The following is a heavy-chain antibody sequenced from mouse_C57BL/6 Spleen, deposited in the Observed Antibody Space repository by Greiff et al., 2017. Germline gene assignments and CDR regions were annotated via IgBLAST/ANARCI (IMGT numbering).Heavy chain of an antibody. CDR1: GFTFSSYA. Sequence: EVQLQESGGGLVKPGGSLKLSCAASGFTFSSYAMSWVRQTPEKRLEWVATISDGGSYTYYPDNVKGRFTISRDNAKNNLYLQMSHLKSEDTAMYYCARDGIYYYGSSRDAMDYWGQGTSVTVSS. CDR3: ARDGIYYYGSSRDAMDY. V-gene: IGHV5-4*01. CDR2: ISDGGSYT. D-gene: IGHD1-1*01. J-gene: IGHJ4*01.